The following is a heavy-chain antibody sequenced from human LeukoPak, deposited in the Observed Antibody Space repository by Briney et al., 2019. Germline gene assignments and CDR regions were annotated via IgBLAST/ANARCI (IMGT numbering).Heavy chain of an antibody. D-gene: IGHD2-15*01. CDR3: ARGVYCSGGNCYLPLDS. CDR1: GGSFSGYY. Sequence: SETLSPTCAVYGGSFSGYYWSWIRQPPGKGLEWIGEINHSGSTNYSPSLQSRVTISVDTSKNQFSLKLSSVTAADTAVYYCARGVYCSGGNCYLPLDSWGQGTLVTASS. J-gene: IGHJ4*02. CDR2: INHSGST. V-gene: IGHV4-34*01.